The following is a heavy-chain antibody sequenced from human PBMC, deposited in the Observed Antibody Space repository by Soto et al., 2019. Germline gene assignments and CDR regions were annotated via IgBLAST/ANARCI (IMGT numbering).Heavy chain of an antibody. CDR1: GGSIYRSGYY. Sequence: KPSETLSLTCTVSGGSIYRSGYYWGWIRQPPGRGLEWIGNIDYNGVTYSNPSLESRVTISRDTSKNQFSLKLTSVTAADTALYYCGKVLVGATGHTDSDSWGPGTLVTVSS. V-gene: IGHV4-39*01. CDR2: IDYNGVT. CDR3: GKVLVGATGHTDSDS. D-gene: IGHD2-15*01. J-gene: IGHJ4*02.